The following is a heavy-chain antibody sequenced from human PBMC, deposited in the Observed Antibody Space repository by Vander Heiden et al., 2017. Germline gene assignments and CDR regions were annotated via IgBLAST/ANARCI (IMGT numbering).Heavy chain of an antibody. J-gene: IGHJ4*02. Sequence: QVQLVESGGGVVQPGRSLRLSCAASGFTFSSYGMHWVRQAPGKGLEWVAVIWYDGSNKYYADSGKGRFTISRDNSKNTLYMQMNRMRAEETAVYYCAIDPGPDGSGNPFDYWGQGTMVTVYS. CDR1: GFTFSSYG. V-gene: IGHV3-33*01. CDR3: AIDPGPDGSGNPFDY. D-gene: IGHD3-10*01. CDR2: IWYDGSNK.